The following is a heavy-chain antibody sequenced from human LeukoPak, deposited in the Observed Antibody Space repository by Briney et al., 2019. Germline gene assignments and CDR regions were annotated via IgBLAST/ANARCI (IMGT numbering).Heavy chain of an antibody. J-gene: IGHJ4*02. CDR3: AREPYYYDSSGPFDY. Sequence: ASVKVSCKASGYTFTSYGISWVRQAPGQGLEWMGWISAYNGNTNYAQRFQGRVTITADKSTSTAYMELSSLRSEDTAVYYCAREPYYYDSSGPFDYWGQGTLVTVSS. V-gene: IGHV1-18*01. D-gene: IGHD3-22*01. CDR2: ISAYNGNT. CDR1: GYTFTSYG.